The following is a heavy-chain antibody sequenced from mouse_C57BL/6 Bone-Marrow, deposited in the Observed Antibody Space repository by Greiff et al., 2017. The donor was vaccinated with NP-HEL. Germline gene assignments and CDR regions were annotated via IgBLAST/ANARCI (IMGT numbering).Heavy chain of an antibody. J-gene: IGHJ1*03. V-gene: IGHV1-72*01. Sequence: GLEWIGRIDPNSGGTKYNEKFKSKATLTVDKPSSTAYMQLSSLTSEDSAVYYCARSYDGYYVRYFDVWGTGTTVTVSS. CDR2: IDPNSGGT. CDR3: ARSYDGYYVRYFDV. D-gene: IGHD2-3*01.